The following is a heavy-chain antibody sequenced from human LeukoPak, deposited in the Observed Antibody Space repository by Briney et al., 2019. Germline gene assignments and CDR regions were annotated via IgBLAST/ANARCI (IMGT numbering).Heavy chain of an antibody. D-gene: IGHD3-22*01. CDR2: INPNSGGT. CDR1: GYTFTGYY. V-gene: IGHV1-2*02. CDR3: ARALLSYYYDSSGYRDLGY. J-gene: IGHJ4*02. Sequence: ASVKVSCKASGYTFTGYYMHWVRQAPGQGLEWMGWINPNSGGTNYAQKFQGRVTMTRDTSISTAYMELSRLRSEDTAVYYCARALLSYYYDSSGYRDLGYWGQGTLVTVSS.